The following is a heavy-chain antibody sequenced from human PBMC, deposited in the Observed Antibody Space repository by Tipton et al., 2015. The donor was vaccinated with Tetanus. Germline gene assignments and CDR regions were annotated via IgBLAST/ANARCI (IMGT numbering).Heavy chain of an antibody. CDR1: GFTISSYW. CDR2: MTTDASNT. D-gene: IGHD3-10*01. J-gene: IGHJ4*02. CDR3: ARDAGGGTPFDR. V-gene: IGHV3-74*01. Sequence: EASGFTISSYWIHWVRQVPGKGLLWVARMTTDASNTAYADFVKGRMTLSRDNAKNTLYLQMNSLRAEDTAVYYCARDAGGGTPFDRWGRGTLVTVSS.